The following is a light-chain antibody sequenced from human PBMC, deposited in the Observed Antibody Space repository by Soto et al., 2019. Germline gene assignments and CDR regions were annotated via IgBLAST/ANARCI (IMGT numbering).Light chain of an antibody. Sequence: EIVLTQSPGTLSLSPGERATLSCRASQSVSSSYLAWYQQKPGQAPRLLIYGASSRATGIPDRFSGSGSGTDFTLTISRLEPEDFAEYYCQQSGSSPLTFGGGTKVEIK. CDR3: QQSGSSPLT. J-gene: IGKJ4*01. CDR2: GAS. CDR1: QSVSSSY. V-gene: IGKV3-20*01.